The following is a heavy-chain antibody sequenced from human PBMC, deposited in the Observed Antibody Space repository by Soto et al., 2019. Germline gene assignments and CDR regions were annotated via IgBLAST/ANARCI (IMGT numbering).Heavy chain of an antibody. CDR1: GYTFTSYG. Sequence: ASVKVSCKASGYTFTSYGISWVRQAPGQGLEWMGWISAYNGNTNYAQKLQGRVTMTTDTSTSTAYMELRSLRSDDTAVYYCARAGYCSGGSCHSYYYGMDVRAQGNTLPVSS. D-gene: IGHD2-15*01. J-gene: IGHJ6*02. CDR3: ARAGYCSGGSCHSYYYGMDV. CDR2: ISAYNGNT. V-gene: IGHV1-18*01.